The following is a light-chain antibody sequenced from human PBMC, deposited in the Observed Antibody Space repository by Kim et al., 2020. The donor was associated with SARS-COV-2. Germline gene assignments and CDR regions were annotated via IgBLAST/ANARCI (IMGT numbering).Light chain of an antibody. CDR1: QSVNKY. Sequence: SASVGDRVTITCRASQSVNKYLIWYQHKRGKVPSLLIYGASSLQSGVPSRFSASGSGTIFTLTISSLQPEDFATYYCQQTYNVPYTFGQGTKLEIK. J-gene: IGKJ2*01. CDR3: QQTYNVPYT. CDR2: GAS. V-gene: IGKV1-39*01.